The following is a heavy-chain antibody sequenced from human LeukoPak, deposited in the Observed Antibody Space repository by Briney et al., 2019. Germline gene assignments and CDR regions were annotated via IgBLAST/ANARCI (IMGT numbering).Heavy chain of an antibody. CDR2: MNPNSGNT. Sequence: ASVKVSCKASGYTFTSYDINWVRQAPGQGLEGMGWMNPNSGNTGYAQKFQGRVTMTRNTSISTAYMELSSLRSEDTAVYYCARDVTGSYRFDYWGQGTLVTVSS. CDR3: ARDVTGSYRFDY. V-gene: IGHV1-8*01. J-gene: IGHJ4*02. CDR1: GYTFTSYD. D-gene: IGHD3-16*02.